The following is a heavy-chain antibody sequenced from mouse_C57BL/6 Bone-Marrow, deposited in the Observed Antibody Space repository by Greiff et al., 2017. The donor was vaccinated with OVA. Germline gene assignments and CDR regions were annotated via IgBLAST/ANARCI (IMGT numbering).Heavy chain of an antibody. V-gene: IGHV1-18*01. D-gene: IGHD1-1*01. Sequence: VQLQQSGPELVKPGASVKIPCKASGYTFTDYNMDWVKQSHGKSLEWIGDINPNNGGTNYNQKFKGKATLTVDKSSSTAYMELRSLTSEDTAVSYCAREELRYYAMDYWGQGTSVTVSS. CDR2: INPNNGGT. CDR3: AREELRYYAMDY. CDR1: GYTFTDYN. J-gene: IGHJ4*01.